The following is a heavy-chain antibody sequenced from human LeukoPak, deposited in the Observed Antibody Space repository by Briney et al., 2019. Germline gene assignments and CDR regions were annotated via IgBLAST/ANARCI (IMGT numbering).Heavy chain of an antibody. CDR2: ISSSSSYI. Sequence: GGSLRLSCAASGFTFSSHSMNWVRQAPGKGLEWVSSISSSSSYIYYADSGKGRFTISRDNAKNSLYLQMTSLRAEDTAVYYCARREYSSTWPDDYWGQGTLVTVSS. J-gene: IGHJ4*02. CDR3: ARREYSSTWPDDY. V-gene: IGHV3-21*01. D-gene: IGHD6-13*01. CDR1: GFTFSSHS.